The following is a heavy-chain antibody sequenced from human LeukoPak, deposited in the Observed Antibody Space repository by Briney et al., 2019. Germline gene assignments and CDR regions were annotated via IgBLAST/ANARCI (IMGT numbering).Heavy chain of an antibody. Sequence: PGGSLRLSCAASGLTFSSYGMHWVRQAPGKGLEWVAVIWYDGSNKYYADSVKGRFTISRDNSKTTLYLQMNSLRAEDTAVYYCAKDLGGGDSGYWGQGTLVTVSS. V-gene: IGHV3-33*06. CDR3: AKDLGGGDSGY. J-gene: IGHJ4*02. CDR1: GLTFSSYG. CDR2: IWYDGSNK. D-gene: IGHD6-13*01.